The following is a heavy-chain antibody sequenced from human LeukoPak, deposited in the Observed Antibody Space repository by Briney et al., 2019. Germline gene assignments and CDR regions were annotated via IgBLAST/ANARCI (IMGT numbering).Heavy chain of an antibody. J-gene: IGHJ5*02. CDR2: IYYSGST. CDR3: ARGNEDYGDYDGDRYNWFDP. CDR1: GGSISSGGCY. V-gene: IGHV4-31*03. Sequence: PSETLSLTCTVSGGSISSGGCYWSWIRQHPGKGLEWIGYIYYSGSTYYNPSLKSRVTISVDTSKNQFSLKLSSVTAADTAVYYCARGNEDYGDYDGDRYNWFDPWGQGTLVTVSS. D-gene: IGHD4-17*01.